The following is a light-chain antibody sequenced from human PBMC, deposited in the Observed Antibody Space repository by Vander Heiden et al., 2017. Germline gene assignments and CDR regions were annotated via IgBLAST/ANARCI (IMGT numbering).Light chain of an antibody. V-gene: IGKV1-39*01. CDR1: QSISSY. J-gene: IGKJ2*01. CDR2: AAS. Sequence: IQFTDSRPSLSASVGDRVTSTSRGSQSISSYLNWYQQKPGKAPKLLIYAASSMQSGVPSRFSGSGSGTDFTLTISRLQPEDFATYYCQQCDSTPYTFGQGTKLEIK. CDR3: QQCDSTPYT.